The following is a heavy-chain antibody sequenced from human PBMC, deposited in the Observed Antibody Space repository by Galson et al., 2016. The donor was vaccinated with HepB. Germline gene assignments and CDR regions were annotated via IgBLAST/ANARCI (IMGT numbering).Heavy chain of an antibody. D-gene: IGHD1-1*01. CDR1: GLTFSNFW. CDR3: ARAYQYTLDY. CDR2: INQDGTEK. Sequence: SLRLSCATSGLTFSNFWMTWVPQAPGKGLEWVANINQDGTEKHYLDSVRGRFTISRDNAKSSLFLQMNSLRAEDTAVYFCARAYQYTLDYWGQGTLVTVSS. J-gene: IGHJ4*02. V-gene: IGHV3-7*04.